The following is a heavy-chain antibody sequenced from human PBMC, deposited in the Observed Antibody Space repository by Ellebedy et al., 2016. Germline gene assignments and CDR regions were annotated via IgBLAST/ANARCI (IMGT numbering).Heavy chain of an antibody. V-gene: IGHV4-39*01. CDR1: GGSISRNSHY. CDR2: VYYTGGT. J-gene: IGHJ5*02. D-gene: IGHD4-17*01. CDR3: APSYDDYNPNYFDP. Sequence: SETLSLTCSVSGGSISRNSHYWAWIRQSPGKGLEWIGSVYYTGGTYYNPSLKSRVTISIDASNNQFSLRMTSVTAADTAIYYCAPSYDDYNPNYFDPWGQGTLVTVSS.